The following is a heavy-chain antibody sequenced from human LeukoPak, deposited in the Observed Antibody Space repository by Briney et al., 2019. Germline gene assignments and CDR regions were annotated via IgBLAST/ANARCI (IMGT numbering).Heavy chain of an antibody. V-gene: IGHV3-23*01. CDR1: GFTFSSYP. J-gene: IGHJ4*02. Sequence: GGSLRLSFEASGFTFSSYPMSWVRQAPGKGLEWVSAISGSGGSTYYADSVKGRFTISRDNSKNTLYLQMNSLGAEDTAVYYCARVRISGSYSPYFDFWGQGTLVTVSS. D-gene: IGHD1-26*01. CDR2: ISGSGGST. CDR3: ARVRISGSYSPYFDF.